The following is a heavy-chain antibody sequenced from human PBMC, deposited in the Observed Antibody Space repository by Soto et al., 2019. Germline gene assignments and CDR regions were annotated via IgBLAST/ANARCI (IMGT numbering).Heavy chain of an antibody. CDR2: ISYDGSDK. J-gene: IGHJ4*02. Sequence: GGSLRLSCAASGFTFSPYTMHWVRQTPGKGLEWVAVISYDGSDKNYADSVRGRFTISRDNSKNTLFLQMNSLRAEDTALYYCARGGGFCGADCYKGGIDYWGQGALVTVSS. D-gene: IGHD2-21*02. V-gene: IGHV3-30-3*01. CDR1: GFTFSPYT. CDR3: ARGGGFCGADCYKGGIDY.